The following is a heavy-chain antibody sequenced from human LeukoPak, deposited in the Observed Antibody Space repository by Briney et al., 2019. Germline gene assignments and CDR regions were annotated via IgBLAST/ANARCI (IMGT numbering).Heavy chain of an antibody. J-gene: IGHJ4*02. CDR2: ISGSGGST. CDR3: AKGLIEGYYDSSGYYDY. CDR1: GFTFSSYA. Sequence: GGSLRLSCAASGFTFSSYAMSWVRQAPGKGLEWVSAISGSGGSTYYADSVKGRFTISRDNSKNTLYLQMNSLRAEDTAVYYCAKGLIEGYYDSSGYYDYWGQGTPVTVSS. V-gene: IGHV3-23*01. D-gene: IGHD3-22*01.